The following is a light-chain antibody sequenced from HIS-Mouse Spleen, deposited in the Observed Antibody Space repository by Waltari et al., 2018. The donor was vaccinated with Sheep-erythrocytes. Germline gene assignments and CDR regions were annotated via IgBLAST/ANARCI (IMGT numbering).Light chain of an antibody. Sequence: QSALTQPPSASGSPGQSVTISCTGTSSDVGGYNYVPWYQQHPGKAPKLMIYDVSKRPSGVPDRFSGSQSGNTASLTISGLQAEDEADYYCCSYAGSYNHVFATGTKVTVL. CDR3: CSYAGSYNHV. V-gene: IGLV2-8*01. CDR1: SSDVGGYNY. J-gene: IGLJ1*01. CDR2: DVS.